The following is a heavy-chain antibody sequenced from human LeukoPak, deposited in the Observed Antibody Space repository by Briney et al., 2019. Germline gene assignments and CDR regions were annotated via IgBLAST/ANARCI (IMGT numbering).Heavy chain of an antibody. CDR3: AKMARGSSSWYWDY. V-gene: IGHV3-30*18. J-gene: IGHJ4*02. Sequence: PGGSLRLSCAASGFTFSSYGMHWVCQAPGKGLEWVAVISYDGSNKYYADSVKGRFTISRDNSKNTLYLQMNSLRAEDTAVYYCAKMARGSSSWYWDYWGQGTLATVSS. CDR2: ISYDGSNK. CDR1: GFTFSSYG. D-gene: IGHD6-13*01.